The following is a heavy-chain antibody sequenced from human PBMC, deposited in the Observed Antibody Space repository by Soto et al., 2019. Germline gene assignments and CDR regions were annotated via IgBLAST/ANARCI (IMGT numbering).Heavy chain of an antibody. CDR1: GGSMSSGAYY. V-gene: IGHV4-31*03. Sequence: PSETLSLTCSVSGGSMSSGAYYWNWIRQHPVKGLEWIAYIYHTGNTYYNPSLRSRTTISVDTSENQFSLKLTSATDADTAVYYCASSYSGYLDNWGQGTLVTVSS. CDR2: IYHTGNT. CDR3: ASSYSGYLDN. J-gene: IGHJ4*02. D-gene: IGHD3-22*01.